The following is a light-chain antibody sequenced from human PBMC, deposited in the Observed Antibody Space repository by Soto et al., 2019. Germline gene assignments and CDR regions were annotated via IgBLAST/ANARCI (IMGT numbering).Light chain of an antibody. CDR3: QQFEKWPFT. CDR2: AAS. Sequence: EIVMTQSPGTLSVSLGERVTLSCSASQSVSRNLAWYQQRPGQVPRLRFYAASTRATDVPGTFSGSGSGTEFTLAISSLQSEDFAVYYGQQFEKWPFTFGHGTKLEIK. CDR1: QSVSRN. V-gene: IGKV3-15*01. J-gene: IGKJ2*01.